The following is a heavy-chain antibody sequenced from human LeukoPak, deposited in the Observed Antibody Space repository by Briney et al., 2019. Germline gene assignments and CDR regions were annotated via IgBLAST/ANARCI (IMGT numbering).Heavy chain of an antibody. V-gene: IGHV1-2*02. CDR3: ARESSGPRSYYYYYYMDV. D-gene: IGHD3-10*01. Sequence: GASVKVSCKASGYTFTGYYMHWVRQAPGQGLEWMGWINPNSGGTNYAQKFQGRVTMTRDTSISTAYMELSRLRSEDTAVYYCARESSGPRSYYYYYYMDVWGKGTTVTISS. CDR2: INPNSGGT. CDR1: GYTFTGYY. J-gene: IGHJ6*03.